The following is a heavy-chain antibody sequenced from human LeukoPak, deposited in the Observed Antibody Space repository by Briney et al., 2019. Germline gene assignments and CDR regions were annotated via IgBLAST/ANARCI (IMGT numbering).Heavy chain of an antibody. CDR1: GFTFSDYY. CDR2: ISSSGSTI. D-gene: IGHD3-10*02. Sequence: GGSLRLSCAASGFTFSDYYMSWLRQAPGKGLEWVSLISSSGSTIYYADSVKGRFTISRDNAKNSLYLQMNSLRAEDTAVYYCEELGITMIGGVWGKGTTVTISS. CDR3: EELGITMIGGV. V-gene: IGHV3-11*04. J-gene: IGHJ6*04.